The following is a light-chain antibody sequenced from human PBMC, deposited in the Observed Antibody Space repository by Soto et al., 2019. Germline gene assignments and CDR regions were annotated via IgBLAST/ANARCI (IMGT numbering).Light chain of an antibody. CDR3: QQYNSYSGM. Sequence: DVQMTQSPSTLSASVGDRVTVTCRASQTIGSWLAWYQQKPGRAPKLLIFDASSLESGVPSRFSGNGSGTEFTLTISGLQPDDFASYYYQQYNSYSGMFGQGTKVDIK. V-gene: IGKV1-5*01. CDR2: DAS. J-gene: IGKJ1*01. CDR1: QTIGSW.